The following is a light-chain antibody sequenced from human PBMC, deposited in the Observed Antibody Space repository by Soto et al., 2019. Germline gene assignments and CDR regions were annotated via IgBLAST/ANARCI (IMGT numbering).Light chain of an antibody. J-gene: IGKJ5*01. Sequence: DIVMTQSPVTLSVSPGERATLSCRSSQSVSGDLAWYQQKPGQAPRLLIYGASTRATGIPARFSGSGSGTELTLIISSLQSEDFAVYYCQQYNNWPPITFGQGTRLEIK. CDR3: QQYNNWPPIT. CDR2: GAS. CDR1: QSVSGD. V-gene: IGKV3-15*01.